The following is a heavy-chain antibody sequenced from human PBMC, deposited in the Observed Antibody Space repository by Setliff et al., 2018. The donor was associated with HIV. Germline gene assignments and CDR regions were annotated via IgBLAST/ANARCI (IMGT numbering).Heavy chain of an antibody. Sequence: SETLSLTCTVYGGSFSGYYWSWIRQPPGKGLEWIGEINHSGSTNYNPSLKSRVTISVGTSKNQFSLKLSSVTAADTAVYYCARDMVRGVIGGYWGQGTLVTVSS. CDR2: INHSGST. V-gene: IGHV4-34*01. CDR3: ARDMVRGVIGGY. CDR1: GGSFSGYY. D-gene: IGHD3-10*01. J-gene: IGHJ4*02.